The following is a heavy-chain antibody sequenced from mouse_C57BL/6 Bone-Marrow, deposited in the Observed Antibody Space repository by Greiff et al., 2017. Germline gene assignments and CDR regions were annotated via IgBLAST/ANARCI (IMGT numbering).Heavy chain of an antibody. CDR2: IDPNSGGT. CDR1: GYTFTSYW. J-gene: IGHJ2*01. CDR3: ARSYYSTFDY. Sequence: QVQLKQPGAELVKPGASVKLSCKASGYTFTSYWMHWVKQRPGRGLEWIGRIDPNSGGTKYNEKFKSKATLTVDKPSSTAYMQLSSLTSEDSAVYYCARSYYSTFDYWGQGTTLTVSS. V-gene: IGHV1-72*01. D-gene: IGHD2-5*01.